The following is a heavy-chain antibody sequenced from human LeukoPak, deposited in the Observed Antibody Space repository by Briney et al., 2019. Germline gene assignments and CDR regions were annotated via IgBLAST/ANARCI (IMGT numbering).Heavy chain of an antibody. CDR1: GFTFSDYY. CDR2: ISSSGGTI. V-gene: IGHV3-11*01. CDR3: AKEGPHCSSTSCYLKGFDP. J-gene: IGHJ5*02. Sequence: GGSLRLSCAASGFTFSDYYMNWIRQAPGKGLEWVSYISSSGGTIYYADSMKGRFTISRGNAKNSLYLQMNSLRAEDTAVYYCAKEGPHCSSTSCYLKGFDPWGQGTLVTVSS. D-gene: IGHD2-2*01.